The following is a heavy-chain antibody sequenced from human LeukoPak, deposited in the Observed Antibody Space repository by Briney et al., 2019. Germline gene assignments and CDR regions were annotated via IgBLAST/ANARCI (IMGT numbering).Heavy chain of an antibody. Sequence: PGESLRLSCAASGFSFGDFFMSWARQAPGKGLEWVANINLDGSGKFHVDSVKGRFTISRDNAKSALYLQMNSLRAADTAMYFCVRGVTMIRGAVTYPFFFDFWGRGTLVTVSS. CDR1: GFSFGDFF. J-gene: IGHJ4*02. V-gene: IGHV3-7*03. CDR2: INLDGSGK. D-gene: IGHD3-10*01. CDR3: VRGVTMIRGAVTYPFFFDF.